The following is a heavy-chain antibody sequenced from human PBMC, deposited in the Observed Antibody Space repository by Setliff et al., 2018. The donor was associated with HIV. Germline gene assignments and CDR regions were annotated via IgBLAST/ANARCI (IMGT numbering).Heavy chain of an antibody. J-gene: IGHJ1*01. CDR2: INPNSGCT. CDR3: ARDWAEDYYGSGSFQY. D-gene: IGHD3-10*01. V-gene: IGHV1-2*06. Sequence: RASVKVSCKPSGYTFTGYYMHWVRQAAGQGLEWMGRINPNSGCTNYAQKFQGRVTMTRDTSISTAYMELSRLRSDDTAVYYCARDWAEDYYGSGSFQYWGQGTLVTVS. CDR1: GYTFTGYY.